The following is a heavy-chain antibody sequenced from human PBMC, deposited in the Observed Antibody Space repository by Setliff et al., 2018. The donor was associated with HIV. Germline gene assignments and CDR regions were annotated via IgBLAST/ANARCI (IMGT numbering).Heavy chain of an antibody. V-gene: IGHV1-8*02. CDR1: GFTLISYY. Sequence: ASVKVSCKASGFTLISYYMHWVRQATGQGLEWMGWMNPNSGNTGSAQKFQGRVTMTRNTSISTAYMELSSLRSEDTAVYYCVRGSHRSIDSLTAHYGYWGQGTLVTVSS. J-gene: IGHJ4*02. D-gene: IGHD3-9*01. CDR3: VRGSHRSIDSLTAHYGY. CDR2: MNPNSGNT.